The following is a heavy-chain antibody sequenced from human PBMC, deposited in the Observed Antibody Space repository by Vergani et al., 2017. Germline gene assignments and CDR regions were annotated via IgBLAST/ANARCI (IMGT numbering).Heavy chain of an antibody. Sequence: EVQLVESGGGLVQPGGSLRLSCAASGFTFSDHYMDWVRQAPGKGLEWVGRIKSKTDGGTTDYAAPVKGRFTISRDDSKNTLYLQMNSRKTEDTAVYYCTTGPRGLQQLKTDWFDPWGQGTLVTVSS. J-gene: IGHJ5*02. D-gene: IGHD6-13*01. CDR1: GFTFSDHY. CDR3: TTGPRGLQQLKTDWFDP. CDR2: IKSKTDGGTT. V-gene: IGHV3-15*01.